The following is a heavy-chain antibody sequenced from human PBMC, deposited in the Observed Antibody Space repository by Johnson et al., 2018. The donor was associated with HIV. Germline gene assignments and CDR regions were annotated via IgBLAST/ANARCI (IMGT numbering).Heavy chain of an antibody. Sequence: EVQLVESGGGLVQPGGSLRLSCAASGFTVSSNYMSWVRQAPGKGLEWVSVIFSVGGAYYADSVKGRFTVSRDNTKNTLFLEMNSLRPEDTAVYYCVKERQLVRSFDIWGQGTMVTVSS. CDR1: GFTVSSNY. V-gene: IGHV3-66*02. J-gene: IGHJ3*02. CDR3: VKERQLVRSFDI. D-gene: IGHD6-6*01. CDR2: IFSVGGA.